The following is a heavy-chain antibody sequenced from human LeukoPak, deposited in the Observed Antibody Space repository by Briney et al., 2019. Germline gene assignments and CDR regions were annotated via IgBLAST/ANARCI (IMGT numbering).Heavy chain of an antibody. J-gene: IGHJ2*01. Sequence: SETLSLTCAVYGGSLSGYYWSWIRQPPGKGLEWIGEINHSGSTNYNPSLKSRVTISVDTSKNQFSLKLSSVTAADTAVYYCARSPKRAAAGRVGWYFDLWGRGTLVTVSS. CDR1: GGSLSGYY. D-gene: IGHD6-13*01. CDR3: ARSPKRAAAGRVGWYFDL. V-gene: IGHV4-34*01. CDR2: INHSGST.